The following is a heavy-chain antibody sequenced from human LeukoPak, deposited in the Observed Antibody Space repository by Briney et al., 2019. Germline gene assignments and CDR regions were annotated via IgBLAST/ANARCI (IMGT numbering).Heavy chain of an antibody. CDR2: INPNSGGT. CDR1: GYTFTFYY. V-gene: IGHV1-2*02. J-gene: IGHJ4*02. D-gene: IGHD2-15*01. Sequence: ASVRVSCKASGYTFTFYYIHWVRQAPGQGLEWMGWINPNSGGTNYARTFQGRVNMTRNASISTAYMDLSSLRSDDTAVYYCAREGYCSGDKCPVANWGQGTLVTVSS. CDR3: AREGYCSGDKCPVAN.